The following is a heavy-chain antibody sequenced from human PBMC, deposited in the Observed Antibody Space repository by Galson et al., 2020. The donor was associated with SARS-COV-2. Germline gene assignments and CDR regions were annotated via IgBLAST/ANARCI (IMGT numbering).Heavy chain of an antibody. CDR3: ARHRSGSYPRIWYGMDV. J-gene: IGHJ6*02. V-gene: IGHV3-11*01. CDR1: GFTFSDYY. CDR2: ISSSGSTI. D-gene: IGHD1-26*01. Sequence: GGSLRLSCAASGFTFSDYYMSWIRQAPGKGLEWVSYISSSGSTIYYADSVKGRFTISRDNAKNSLYLQMNSLRAEDTAVYYCARHRSGSYPRIWYGMDVWGQGTTVTVSS.